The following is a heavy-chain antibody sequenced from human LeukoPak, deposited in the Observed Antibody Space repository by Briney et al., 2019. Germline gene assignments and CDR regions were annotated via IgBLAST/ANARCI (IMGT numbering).Heavy chain of an antibody. Sequence: PGGSLRLSCAASGFTVSSNYMSWVRQAPGKGLEWVSAISGSGGSTYYADSVKGRFTISRDNSKNTLYLQMNSLRAEDAAVYYCAKGLSLIVVGRIDYWGQGTLVTVSS. J-gene: IGHJ4*02. V-gene: IGHV3-23*01. CDR3: AKGLSLIVVGRIDY. CDR2: ISGSGGST. CDR1: GFTVSSNY. D-gene: IGHD3-22*01.